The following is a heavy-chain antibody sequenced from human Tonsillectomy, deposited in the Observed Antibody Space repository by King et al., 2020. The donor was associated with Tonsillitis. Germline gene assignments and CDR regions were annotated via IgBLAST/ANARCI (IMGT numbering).Heavy chain of an antibody. V-gene: IGHV4-4*02. CDR1: GGAISSRHW. J-gene: IGHJ2*01. CDR2: IYNGWSI. D-gene: IGHD3-22*01. CDR3: ARDYYYRDAYWYFDL. Sequence: LQLQESGPGLVKPSGTLSLTCAVSGGAISSRHWWSWVRQSPGKGLEWIGEIYNGWSINYNPSLKSRVIISLDKSKNQFSLRLSSVTAADTAVYYCARDYYYRDAYWYFDLWGRGALVTVSS.